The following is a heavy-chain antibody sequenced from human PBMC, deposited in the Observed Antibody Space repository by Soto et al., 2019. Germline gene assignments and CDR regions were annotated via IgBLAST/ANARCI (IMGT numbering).Heavy chain of an antibody. D-gene: IGHD2-15*01. J-gene: IGHJ3*02. Sequence: GGSLRLSCAASGFTFSSYAMSWVRQAPGKGLEWVSAISGSGGSTYYADSVKGRFTISRDNSKNTLYLQMNSLRAEDTAVYYCAKGMEDPWPPIVVVVAATGAFDIWGQGTMVTVSS. V-gene: IGHV3-23*01. CDR2: ISGSGGST. CDR3: AKGMEDPWPPIVVVVAATGAFDI. CDR1: GFTFSSYA.